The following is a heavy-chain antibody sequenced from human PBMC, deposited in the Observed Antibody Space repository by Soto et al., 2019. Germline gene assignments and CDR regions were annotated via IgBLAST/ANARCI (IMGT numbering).Heavy chain of an antibody. Sequence: GGSLRLSCAASGFTFSSYGMHWVRQAPGKGLEWVAVIWYDGSNKYYADSVKGRFTISRDNSKNTLYLQMNSLRAEDTAVYYCARDKRHRTRSHYGYWGQGTLVTGSS. D-gene: IGHD3-10*01. CDR1: GFTFSSYG. CDR2: IWYDGSNK. CDR3: ARDKRHRTRSHYGY. J-gene: IGHJ4*02. V-gene: IGHV3-33*01.